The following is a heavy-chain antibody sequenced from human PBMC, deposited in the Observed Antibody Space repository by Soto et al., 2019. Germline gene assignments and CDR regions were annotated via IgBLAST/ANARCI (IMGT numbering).Heavy chain of an antibody. Sequence: GGSLRLSCADSGLTFSTSGMHWVRQAPGKGLEWVAVISYDGSNKYYRDSVKGRFTISRDNSKNTLYLQMNSLRLEDTAVYYCAKVARTPAMVTPPSLFGLDGWGQGTTVTVSS. CDR3: AKVARTPAMVTPPSLFGLDG. V-gene: IGHV3-30*18. D-gene: IGHD5-18*01. CDR1: GLTFSTSG. J-gene: IGHJ6*02. CDR2: ISYDGSNK.